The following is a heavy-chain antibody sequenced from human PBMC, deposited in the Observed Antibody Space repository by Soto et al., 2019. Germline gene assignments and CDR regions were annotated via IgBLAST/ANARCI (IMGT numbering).Heavy chain of an antibody. CDR3: ARWDLYYDILTDYGMDV. V-gene: IGHV3-48*01. Sequence: GGSLRLSCAASGFTFSSYSMNWVRQAPGKGLEWVSYISSSSSTIYYADSVKGRFTISRDNAKNSLYLQMNSLRAEDTAVYYCARWDLYYDILTDYGMDVWGQGTTVTVSS. D-gene: IGHD3-9*01. CDR2: ISSSSSTI. CDR1: GFTFSSYS. J-gene: IGHJ6*02.